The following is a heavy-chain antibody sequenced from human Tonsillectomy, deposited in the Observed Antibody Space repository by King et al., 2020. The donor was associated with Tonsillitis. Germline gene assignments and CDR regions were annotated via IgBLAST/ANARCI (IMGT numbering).Heavy chain of an antibody. CDR2: ISGSGGST. J-gene: IGHJ6*03. CDR3: AKSGSGRATISNYMDV. V-gene: IGHV3-23*01. CDR1: GITFSGYA. D-gene: IGHD5-24*01. Sequence: VQLSESGGGLVQPGGSLRLSCAASGITFSGYARSWVRQAPGKGLGWVSSISGSGGSTYDADSVTGRFTISRDNAKNTLYLQMNSLRAEDTAIYYCAKSGSGRATISNYMDVWGKGTTVTVSS.